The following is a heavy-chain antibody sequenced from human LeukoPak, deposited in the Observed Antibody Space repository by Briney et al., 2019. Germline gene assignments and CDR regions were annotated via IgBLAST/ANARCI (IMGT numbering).Heavy chain of an antibody. J-gene: IGHJ4*02. V-gene: IGHV1-8*01. CDR2: MNPNSGNT. Sequence: ASVKVSCKASGYTFTSYDINWVRQATGQGLEWMGWMNPNSGNTGYAQKFQGRVTMTRNTSISTAYMELSSLRSEGTAVYYCARGRSSSWYGEFDYWGQGTLVTVSS. D-gene: IGHD6-13*01. CDR1: GYTFTSYD. CDR3: ARGRSSSWYGEFDY.